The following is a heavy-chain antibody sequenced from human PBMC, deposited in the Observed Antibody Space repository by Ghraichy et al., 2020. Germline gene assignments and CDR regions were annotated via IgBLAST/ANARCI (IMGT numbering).Heavy chain of an antibody. J-gene: IGHJ6*02. CDR3: ARGRSYSSSSYGLDV. Sequence: SETLSLTCTVSGGSIDYGGFYSSWIRQHPGKGPEWLGYIYYTGTTYYNLSLKSRLVISVDTSKNQFSLKLSSVTAADTAVYYCARGRSYSSSSYGLDVWGQGTTVTVSS. CDR1: GGSIDYGGFY. CDR2: IYYTGTT. D-gene: IGHD6-6*01. V-gene: IGHV4-31*03.